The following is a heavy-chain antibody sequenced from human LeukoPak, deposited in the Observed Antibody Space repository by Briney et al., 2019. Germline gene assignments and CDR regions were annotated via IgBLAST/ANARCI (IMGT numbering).Heavy chain of an antibody. J-gene: IGHJ5*02. D-gene: IGHD1-14*01. CDR3: ARDRNPAGARDWFDP. CDR1: GGSFSGYY. CDR2: INHSGST. V-gene: IGHV4-34*01. Sequence: SETLSLTCAVYGGSFSGYYWSWIRQPPGKGLEWIGEINHSGSTYYNPSLKSRVTISVDTSKNQFSLKLSSVTAADTAVYYCARDRNPAGARDWFDPWGQGTLVTVSS.